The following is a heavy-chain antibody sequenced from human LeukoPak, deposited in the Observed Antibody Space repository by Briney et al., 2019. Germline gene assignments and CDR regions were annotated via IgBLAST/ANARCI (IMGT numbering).Heavy chain of an antibody. J-gene: IGHJ4*02. CDR2: IYSDDIT. V-gene: IGHV3-53*01. Sequence: PGGSLRLSCAASGFTVSSTYMSWVRQAPGKGLEWVSVIYSDDITYNADSVKGRFTISRDNSKNTLYLQMNSLRAEDTAVYFCARAAGSGWPGIFDYWGQGTLVTVSS. CDR3: ARAAGSGWPGIFDY. D-gene: IGHD6-19*01. CDR1: GFTVSSTY.